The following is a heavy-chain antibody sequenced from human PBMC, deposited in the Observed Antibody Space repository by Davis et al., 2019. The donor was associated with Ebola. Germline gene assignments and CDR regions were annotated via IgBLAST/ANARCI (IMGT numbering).Heavy chain of an antibody. J-gene: IGHJ4*02. CDR3: ARGHWLVYYFDY. D-gene: IGHD3-9*01. Sequence: SETLSLTCTVSGGSISSSYWSWIRQTPGKGLEWIGYIYNTGSSSYNPSLKSRVTILLDTSRNQFSLSLTSVTAADTAVYYCARGHWLVYYFDYWGQGTLVAVSS. CDR2: IYNTGSS. CDR1: GGSISSSY. V-gene: IGHV4-59*01.